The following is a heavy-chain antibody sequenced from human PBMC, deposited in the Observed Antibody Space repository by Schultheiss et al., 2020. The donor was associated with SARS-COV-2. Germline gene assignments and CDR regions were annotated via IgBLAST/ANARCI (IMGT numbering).Heavy chain of an antibody. CDR1: GFSLSTSGVG. Sequence: SGPTLVKPTQTLTLTCTFSGFSLSTSGVGVGWIRQPPGKALEWLALIYWDDDKRYSPSLKSRLTITKDTSKNQVVLTMTNMDPVDTATYYCAHSHLGIIAVAGHFDYWGQGTLVTVSS. J-gene: IGHJ4*02. CDR3: AHSHLGIIAVAGHFDY. D-gene: IGHD6-19*01. V-gene: IGHV2-5*02. CDR2: IYWDDDK.